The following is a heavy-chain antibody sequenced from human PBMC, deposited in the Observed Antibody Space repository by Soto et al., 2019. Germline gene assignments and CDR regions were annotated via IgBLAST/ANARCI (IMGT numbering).Heavy chain of an antibody. CDR2: IYWDDDK. CDR3: AHDPSGYYTYNWFDP. J-gene: IGHJ5*02. D-gene: IGHD3-22*01. CDR1: GGSISSYYW. Sequence: TLSLTCTVSGGSISSYYWSWIRQPPGKALEWLALIYWDDDKRYSPSLKSRLTITKDTSKNQVVLTMTNMDPVDTATYYCAHDPSGYYTYNWFDPWGQGTLVTVSS. V-gene: IGHV2-5*08.